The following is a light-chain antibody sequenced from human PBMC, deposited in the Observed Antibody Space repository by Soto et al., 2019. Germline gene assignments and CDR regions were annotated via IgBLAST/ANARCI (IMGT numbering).Light chain of an antibody. CDR3: QQYNSWPPT. CDR1: QSLTSS. J-gene: IGKJ2*01. CDR2: DAS. V-gene: IGKV3-15*01. Sequence: EIVMTQSPATLSMSPGERATLSCRASQSLTSSLAWYQQRPGQRPRLLVHDASTRATGLPARFSGSGSETEFTLAISSLQSEDSAVYYCQQYNSWPPTFGQGTKLEIK.